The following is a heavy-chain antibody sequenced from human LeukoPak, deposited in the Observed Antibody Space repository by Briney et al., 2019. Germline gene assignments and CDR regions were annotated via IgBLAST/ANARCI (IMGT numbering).Heavy chain of an antibody. D-gene: IGHD4-23*01. V-gene: IGHV4-61*02. CDR3: ARSGGNHELDY. Sequence: SQTLSLTCTVSGGSISSGIYYWSWIRQPAGKGLEWVGRIYTSGSTDYNPSLKSRVTISVDTSKNHFSLRLSSVTAADTAVYYCARSGGNHELDYWGQGTLVTVSS. CDR1: GGSISSGIYY. CDR2: IYTSGST. J-gene: IGHJ4*02.